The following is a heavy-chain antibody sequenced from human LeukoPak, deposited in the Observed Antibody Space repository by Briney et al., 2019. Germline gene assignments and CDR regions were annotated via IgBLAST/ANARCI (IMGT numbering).Heavy chain of an antibody. J-gene: IGHJ3*02. V-gene: IGHV4-59*12. Sequence: PSETLSLTCSVSGGSITSDYWSWIRQSPGKGLEWIGFIYDSGSTIYNPSLKSRVTISVDTSKNQFSLKLSSVTAADTAVYYCASGATYYYDSSGLGIAFDIWGQGTMVTVSS. D-gene: IGHD3-22*01. CDR3: ASGATYYYDSSGLGIAFDI. CDR2: IYDSGST. CDR1: GGSITSDY.